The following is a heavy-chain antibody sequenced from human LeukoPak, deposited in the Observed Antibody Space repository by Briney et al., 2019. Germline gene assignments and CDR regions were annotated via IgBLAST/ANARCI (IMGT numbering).Heavy chain of an antibody. J-gene: IGHJ3*02. V-gene: IGHV3-30-3*01. CDR1: GFTFSSYA. CDR3: AKDLGDGSGSYYINDAFDI. CDR2: ISYDGSNK. Sequence: PGRSLRLSCAASGFTFSSYAMHWVRQAPGKGLEWVAVISYDGSNKYYADSVKGRFTISRDNSKNTLYLQMNSLRAEDTAVYYCAKDLGDGSGSYYINDAFDIWGQGTMVTVSS. D-gene: IGHD3-10*01.